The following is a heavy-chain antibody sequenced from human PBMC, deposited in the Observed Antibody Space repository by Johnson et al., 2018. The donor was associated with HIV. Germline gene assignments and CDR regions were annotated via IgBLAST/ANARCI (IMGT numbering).Heavy chain of an antibody. D-gene: IGHD5-18*01. CDR3: AKVLFGYSYGDAFDI. V-gene: IGHV3-23*04. CDR2: ISGSGGST. Sequence: VQLVESGGDLVQPGGSLRLSCAASGFTFDDYGMSWVRQAPGKGLEWVSAISGSGGSTYYADSVKGRFTISRDNAKNSLYLQMNSLRAEDTALYYCAKVLFGYSYGDAFDIWGQGTMVTVSS. CDR1: GFTFDDYG. J-gene: IGHJ3*02.